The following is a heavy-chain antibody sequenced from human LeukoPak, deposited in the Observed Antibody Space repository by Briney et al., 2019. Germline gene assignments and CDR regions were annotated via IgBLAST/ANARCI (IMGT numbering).Heavy chain of an antibody. CDR1: GFTFSDCY. CDR3: ARDRGGGTYYIT. V-gene: IGHV3-11*01. CDR2: ISSSCSTI. J-gene: IGHJ4*02. D-gene: IGHD1-26*01. Sequence: PGGSLRLSCAASGFTFSDCYMSWIRQAPGRGVEWVSYISSSCSTIYYADSVKGRFNISRENAKNSLSLQMNSLRAEDTAVYYCARDRGGGTYYITWGQGALVTVSS.